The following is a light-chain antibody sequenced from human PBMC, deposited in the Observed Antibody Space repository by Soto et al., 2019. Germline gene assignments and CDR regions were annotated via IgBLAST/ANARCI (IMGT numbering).Light chain of an antibody. CDR1: QSVFSK. CDR3: MQYNKWPLRT. CDR2: DAS. V-gene: IGKV3-15*01. J-gene: IGKJ1*01. Sequence: EMVMTQSPGTLSVSPGERVTLSCRASQSVFSKLAWYQQKPGQAPTLLIFDASARAPGTPARFSGSGSGTEFTLTINSVQSEDFGVYFCMQYNKWPLRTFGQGTKVEIK.